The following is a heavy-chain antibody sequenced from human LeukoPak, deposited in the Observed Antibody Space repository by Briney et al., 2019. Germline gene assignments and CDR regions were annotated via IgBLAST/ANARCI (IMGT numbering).Heavy chain of an antibody. J-gene: IGHJ4*02. CDR1: GGSISNYY. Sequence: PSETLSLTCTVSGGSISNYYWSWIRQSPGKGLEGIGYIYFSGSSNYNPSLKSRVTMSVDTSKNQFSLRLNSVTAADTAVYYCARHVRSGYNLLDYWGQGTLVTVSS. D-gene: IGHD5-24*01. CDR3: ARHVRSGYNLLDY. CDR2: IYFSGSS. V-gene: IGHV4-59*08.